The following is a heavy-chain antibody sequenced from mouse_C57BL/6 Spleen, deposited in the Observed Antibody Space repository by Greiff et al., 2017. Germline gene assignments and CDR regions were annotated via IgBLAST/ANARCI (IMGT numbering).Heavy chain of an antibody. CDR1: GYTFTSYW. CDR3: ARKGLVYVDY. CDR2: IHPNSGST. J-gene: IGHJ2*01. Sequence: VQLQQSGAELVKPGASVKLSCKASGYTFTSYWMHWVKQRPGQGLEWIGMIHPNSGSTNYNEKFKSKATLTVDKSSSTAYMQLSSLTSEDSAVYYCARKGLVYVDYWGQGTTLTVSS. V-gene: IGHV1-64*01. D-gene: IGHD3-3*01.